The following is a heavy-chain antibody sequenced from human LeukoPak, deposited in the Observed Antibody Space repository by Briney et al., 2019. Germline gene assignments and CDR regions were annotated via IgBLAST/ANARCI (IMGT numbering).Heavy chain of an antibody. D-gene: IGHD1-1*01. J-gene: IGHJ4*02. V-gene: IGHV3-53*01. Sequence: PGGSLRLFCAPSGFTVSSNYMSWVRQAPGKGLEWVSVIYSGGSTYYADSVKGRFTISRDNSKNTLYLQMNSLRAEDTAVYYCAREGRTGYFDYWGQGTLVTVSS. CDR2: IYSGGST. CDR1: GFTVSSNY. CDR3: AREGRTGYFDY.